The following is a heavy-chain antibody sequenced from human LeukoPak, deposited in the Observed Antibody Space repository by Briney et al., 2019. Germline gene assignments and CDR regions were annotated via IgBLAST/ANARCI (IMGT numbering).Heavy chain of an antibody. CDR2: MNPNSGNT. CDR3: ASPRGYYDSSGYYYMNAFDI. CDR1: GYTFTSYD. V-gene: IGHV1-8*01. J-gene: IGHJ3*02. D-gene: IGHD3-22*01. Sequence: ASVQVSCKASGYTFTSYDINWVRQATGQGLEWMGWMNPNSGNTGYAQKYPARVTMTRNTSISTAYMELSSLRSEDTAVYYCASPRGYYDSSGYYYMNAFDIWGQGTMVTVSS.